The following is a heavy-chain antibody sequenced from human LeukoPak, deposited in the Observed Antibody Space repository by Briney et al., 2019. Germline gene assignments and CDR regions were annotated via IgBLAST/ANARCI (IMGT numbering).Heavy chain of an antibody. CDR2: INHSGST. D-gene: IGHD3-10*01. V-gene: IGHV4-34*01. Sequence: PSETLSLTRAVYGGPFSGYYWSWIRQPPGKGLEWIGEINHSGSTNYNPSLKSRVTISVDTSKNQFSLKLSSVTAADTAVYYCARALQVGRWFGGNWFDPWGQGTLVTVSS. CDR3: ARALQVGRWFGGNWFDP. J-gene: IGHJ5*02. CDR1: GGPFSGYY.